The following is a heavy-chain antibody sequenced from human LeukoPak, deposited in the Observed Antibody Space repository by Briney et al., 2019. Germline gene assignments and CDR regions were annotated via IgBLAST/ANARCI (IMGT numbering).Heavy chain of an antibody. CDR3: ARSTIAVGWSYYFDY. D-gene: IGHD6-19*01. Sequence: SETLSLTCTVSGGSISSSSYYWGWLRQPPGKGLEWIGSIYYSGSTYYNPSLKSRVTISVDTSKNQFSLKLSSVTAADTAVYYCARSTIAVGWSYYFDYWGQGTLVTVSS. CDR2: IYYSGST. CDR1: GGSISSSSYY. J-gene: IGHJ4*02. V-gene: IGHV4-39*01.